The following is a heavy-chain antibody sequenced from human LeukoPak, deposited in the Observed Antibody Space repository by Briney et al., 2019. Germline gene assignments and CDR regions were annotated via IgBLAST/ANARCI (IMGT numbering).Heavy chain of an antibody. V-gene: IGHV4-59*01. J-gene: IGHJ4*02. CDR3: ARERGPIDY. D-gene: IGHD3/OR15-3a*01. CDR1: GGSISSDY. Sequence: SDTLSLTCTVSGGSISSDYWSWIRQPPGKGLEWIGYIYYSGSTNYNPSLRGRVTISVDTSKNQFSPKLSSVTAADTAVYYCARERGPIDYWGQGTLVTVSS. CDR2: IYYSGST.